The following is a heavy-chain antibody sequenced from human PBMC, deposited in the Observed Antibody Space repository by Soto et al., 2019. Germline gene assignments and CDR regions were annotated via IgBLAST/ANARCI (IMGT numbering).Heavy chain of an antibody. J-gene: IGHJ4*02. V-gene: IGHV3-53*01. CDR1: GFTVSSNY. Sequence: EVQLVESGGGLIQPGGSLRLSCAASGFTVSSNYMSWVRQAPGKGLEWVSVIYSGGTTYYAGSVKGRFALSRDISRNTLYLQMNGLTTDDTAIYYCARGYGTSYAFGYWGQGTLVTVSS. D-gene: IGHD3-16*01. CDR2: IYSGGTT. CDR3: ARGYGTSYAFGY.